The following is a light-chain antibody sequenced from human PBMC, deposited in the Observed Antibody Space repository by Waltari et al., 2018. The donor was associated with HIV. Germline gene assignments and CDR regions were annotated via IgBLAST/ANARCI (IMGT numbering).Light chain of an antibody. CDR2: QDS. CDR3: QAWDSSVV. J-gene: IGLJ2*01. Sequence: SYELTQPPSVSVSPGQTARITCSGDALPKQYAYWYQQKPGQAPVLVIYQDSKRPSGIPERFSGSNSGNTATLTISGTQAMDEADYYCQAWDSSVVFGGGTKLTVL. V-gene: IGLV3-1*01. CDR1: ALPKQY.